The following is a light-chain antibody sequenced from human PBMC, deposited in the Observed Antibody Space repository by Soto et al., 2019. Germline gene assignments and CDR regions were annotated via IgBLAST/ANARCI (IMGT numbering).Light chain of an antibody. Sequence: EIVLTQSPGTLSLSPGEIATLFCRASQSVTSNYLAWYQQKPGQSPRLLIYGASSRATGIPDRFSGSGSGTDFTLTISRLEAEDFAVYYCQQNVSPPITFGQGTRLEIK. CDR1: QSVTSNY. CDR2: GAS. J-gene: IGKJ5*01. CDR3: QQNVSPPIT. V-gene: IGKV3-20*01.